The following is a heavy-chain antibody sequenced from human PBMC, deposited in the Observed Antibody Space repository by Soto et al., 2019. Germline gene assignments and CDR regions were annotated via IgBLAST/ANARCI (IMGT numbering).Heavy chain of an antibody. CDR1: GSTFSSYA. Sequence: PRGSLRLSCAASGSTFSSYAMSWVRQAPGKGLEWVSAISGSGGSTYYADSVKGRFTISRDNSKNTLYLQMNSLRAEDTAVYYCAKFRSGHIRYSSNWFIEAPHHYYGMDVWCQAITVSVS. J-gene: IGHJ6*02. D-gene: IGHD2-8*01. V-gene: IGHV3-23*01. CDR3: AKFRSGHIRYSSNWFIEAPHHYYGMDV. CDR2: ISGSGGST.